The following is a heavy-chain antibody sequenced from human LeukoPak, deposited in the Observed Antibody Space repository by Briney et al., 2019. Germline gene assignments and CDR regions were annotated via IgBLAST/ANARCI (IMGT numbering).Heavy chain of an antibody. Sequence: SVKVSCKASGGTFSSYTISWVRQAPGQGLEWMGRIIPILGIANYAQKFQGRVTITADKSTSTAYMELSSLRSEDTAVYYCARYYYDSSGPGAFDPWGREPWSPSPQ. CDR2: IIPILGIA. D-gene: IGHD3-22*01. V-gene: IGHV1-69*02. J-gene: IGHJ5*02. CDR3: ARYYYDSSGPGAFDP. CDR1: GGTFSSYT.